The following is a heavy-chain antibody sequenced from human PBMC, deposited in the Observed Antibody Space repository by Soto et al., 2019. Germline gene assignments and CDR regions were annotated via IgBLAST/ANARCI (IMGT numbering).Heavy chain of an antibody. CDR2: ISYDGSNK. Sequence: QVQLVESGGGVVQPGRSLRLSCAASGFTFSSYAMHWVRQAPSKGLEWVAVISYDGSNKYYADSVKGRFTIARDNSKNTLYRPMNSLRAEDTAVYYCARSVGATTSYYYGMDVWGQGTTVTVSS. CDR3: ARSVGATTSYYYGMDV. V-gene: IGHV3-30-3*01. J-gene: IGHJ6*02. D-gene: IGHD1-26*01. CDR1: GFTFSSYA.